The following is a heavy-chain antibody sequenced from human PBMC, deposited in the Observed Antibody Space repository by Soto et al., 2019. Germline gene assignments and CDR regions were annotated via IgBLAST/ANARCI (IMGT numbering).Heavy chain of an antibody. CDR2: IYYSGST. CDR3: ARGQDVLRYFDWLFRNENDY. Sequence: PSETLSLTCTVSGGSISSSSYYWGWIRQPPGKGLEWIGSIYYSGSTYYNPSLKSRVTISVDTSKNQFSLKLSSVTAADTAVYYCARGQDVLRYFDWLFRNENDYWGQGTLVTVSS. V-gene: IGHV4-39*01. CDR1: GGSISSSSYY. J-gene: IGHJ4*02. D-gene: IGHD3-9*01.